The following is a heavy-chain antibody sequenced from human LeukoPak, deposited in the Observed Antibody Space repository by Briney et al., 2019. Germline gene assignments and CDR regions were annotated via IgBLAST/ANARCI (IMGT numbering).Heavy chain of an antibody. CDR3: AKGAEIDH. J-gene: IGHJ4*02. CDR2: MTGPADTT. CDR1: GFNFNNFA. Sequence: EGSLRLSCAASGFNFNNFAMSWVRQAPGKGLEWLSAMTGPADTTYYAESVKGRFTISRDYSKSMVFLQMNSLRVEDTAIYYCAKGAEIDHWGQGTLVTVSS. V-gene: IGHV3-23*01.